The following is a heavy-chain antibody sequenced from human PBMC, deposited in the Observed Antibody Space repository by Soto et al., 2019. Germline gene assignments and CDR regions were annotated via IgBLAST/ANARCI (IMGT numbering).Heavy chain of an antibody. D-gene: IGHD6-13*01. Sequence: GGSLRLSCAASGFTVSSNYMSWVRQAPGKGLEWVSVIYSGGITYYADSVKGRFTISRDNSKNTLYLQMNSLRAEDTAVYYCARLSSRSSSWSYYFAYWGQGTMVTVSS. CDR1: GFTVSSNY. CDR3: ARLSSRSSSWSYYFAY. CDR2: IYSGGIT. J-gene: IGHJ4*02. V-gene: IGHV3-53*01.